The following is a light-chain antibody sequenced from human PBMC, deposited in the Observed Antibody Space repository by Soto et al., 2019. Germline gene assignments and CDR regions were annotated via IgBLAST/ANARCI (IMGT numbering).Light chain of an antibody. V-gene: IGKV1-33*01. CDR3: QQYDSVPFT. CDR2: EAS. Sequence: DIQMTQSPSSLSASVGDRVTITCQASQGVRNYLNWYQQKPGKAPNLLIYEASNLEAGVPSRFSGSGSGTHFIFTINSLQPEDIATYYCQQYDSVPFTFGPGTKVDIK. J-gene: IGKJ3*01. CDR1: QGVRNY.